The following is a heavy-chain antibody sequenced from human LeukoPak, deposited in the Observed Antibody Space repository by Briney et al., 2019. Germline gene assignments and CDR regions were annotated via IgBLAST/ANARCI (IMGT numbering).Heavy chain of an antibody. CDR3: TKPDCPSTSCYTLDY. CDR1: GFTFNNYT. CDR2: ISGSGDST. D-gene: IGHD2-2*02. V-gene: IGHV3-23*01. J-gene: IGHJ4*02. Sequence: PGGSLRLSCVASGFTFNNYTMRWVRQAPWKGLEWVSAISGSGDSTYYADSVKGRFTISRDNSKNTLYLQMNSLRVEDTAVYYCTKPDCPSTSCYTLDYWGQGILVTVSS.